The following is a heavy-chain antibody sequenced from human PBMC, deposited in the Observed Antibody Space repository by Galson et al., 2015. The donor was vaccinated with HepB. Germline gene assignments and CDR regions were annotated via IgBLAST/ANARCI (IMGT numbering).Heavy chain of an antibody. CDR1: GFTFSNAW. J-gene: IGHJ5*02. CDR3: ARALHGFDP. CDR2: ISSSNSYT. Sequence: SLRLSCAASGFTFSNAWMNWVRQAPGKGLEWVSYISSSNSYTNYADSVKGRFTISRDNDKNSLYLQMNSLRAEDTAVYYCARALHGFDPWGQGTLVTVSS. D-gene: IGHD2-8*01. V-gene: IGHV3-11*05.